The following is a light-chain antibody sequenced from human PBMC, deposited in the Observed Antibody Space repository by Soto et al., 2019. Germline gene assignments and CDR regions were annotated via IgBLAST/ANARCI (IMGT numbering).Light chain of an antibody. Sequence: QSVLTQPPSVSGCPGQSVTISCTGTSNDVGSYNRVSWFQQPPGTAPKLIIYEVSNRPSGVPDRFSGSKSGNTASLTISGLQAEDETDYYCSIYTTSSGYVFGTGTKVTVL. CDR2: EVS. J-gene: IGLJ1*01. CDR3: SIYTTSSGYV. CDR1: SNDVGSYNR. V-gene: IGLV2-18*01.